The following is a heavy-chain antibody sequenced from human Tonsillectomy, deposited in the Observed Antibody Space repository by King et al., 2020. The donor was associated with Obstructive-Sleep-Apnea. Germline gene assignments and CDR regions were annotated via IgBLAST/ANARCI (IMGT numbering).Heavy chain of an antibody. CDR1: GVTFSSYA. J-gene: IGHJ3*02. CDR3: AKSGGWWELLGAFDI. CDR2: ISVRVCST. V-gene: IGHV3-23*04. D-gene: IGHD1-26*01. Sequence: VQLVESGGGLVQPGGSLRLSCAASGVTFSSYAMSWVRQAPGKGLEWVSAISVRVCSTYYADSVKGRVTISRDNSKNTLYLQMNSLRAEDTAVYYCAKSGGWWELLGAFDIWGQGTMVTVSS.